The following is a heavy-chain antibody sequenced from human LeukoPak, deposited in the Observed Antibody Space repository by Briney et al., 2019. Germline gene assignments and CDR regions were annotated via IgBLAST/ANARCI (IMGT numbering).Heavy chain of an antibody. J-gene: IGHJ4*02. V-gene: IGHV1-69*13. Sequence: GASVKVSCKASGYTFTGYYMHWVRQAPGQGLEWMGGIIPIFGTANYAQKFQGRVTITADESTSTAYMELSSLRSEDTAVYYCARGYSSSWSETDYWGQGTLVTVSS. CDR1: GYTFTGYY. CDR2: IIPIFGTA. D-gene: IGHD6-13*01. CDR3: ARGYSSSWSETDY.